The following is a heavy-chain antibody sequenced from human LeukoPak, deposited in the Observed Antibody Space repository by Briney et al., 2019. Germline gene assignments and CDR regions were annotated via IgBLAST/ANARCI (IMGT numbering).Heavy chain of an antibody. J-gene: IGHJ4*02. CDR3: ARDQRYSYGYQGY. CDR1: GFTFSSYW. V-gene: IGHV3-7*01. Sequence: PGGSLRLSCAVSGFTFSSYWMSWVRQAPGKGLEWVANIKQDGSEKYYVDSVKGRFTISRDNAKNSLYLQMNSLRAEDTAVYYCARDQRYSYGYQGYWGQGTLVTVSS. CDR2: IKQDGSEK. D-gene: IGHD5-18*01.